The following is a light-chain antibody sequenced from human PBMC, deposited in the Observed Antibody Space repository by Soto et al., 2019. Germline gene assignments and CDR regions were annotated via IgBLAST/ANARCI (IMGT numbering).Light chain of an antibody. Sequence: EIVMTQSPATLSVSPGERATLSCRASQSISINLAWYQQKPGQAPRLLMYGASTRATGIPGRFSGSGSGTEFTLTISSLQSEDLAVYYCQQYSNWPTFGQGTKVDIK. V-gene: IGKV3-15*01. CDR3: QQYSNWPT. J-gene: IGKJ1*01. CDR1: QSISIN. CDR2: GAS.